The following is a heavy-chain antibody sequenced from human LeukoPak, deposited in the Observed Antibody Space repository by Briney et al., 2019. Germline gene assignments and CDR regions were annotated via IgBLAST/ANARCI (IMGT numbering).Heavy chain of an antibody. V-gene: IGHV4-59*08. CDR2: IYYSGST. Sequence: SETLSLTCTVSGGSISSYYWSRIRQPPGKGLEWIGYIYYSGSTNYNPSLKSRVTISVDTSKNQFSLKLSSVTAADTAVYYCARQDDGDYVFDYWGQGTLVTVSS. J-gene: IGHJ4*02. CDR1: GGSISSYY. D-gene: IGHD4-17*01. CDR3: ARQDDGDYVFDY.